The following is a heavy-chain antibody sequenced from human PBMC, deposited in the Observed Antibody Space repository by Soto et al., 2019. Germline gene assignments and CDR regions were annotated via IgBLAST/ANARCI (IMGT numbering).Heavy chain of an antibody. CDR3: AREAGPDRWFDP. Sequence: QVQLKESGPGLVEPSETLSLTCTVSGASISSYFWTWIRQPAGKGLDWIGRISTSGTTNYNPSLKIRVTMSVDTSKSPFSLDLSSVTAADTAVYYCAREAGPDRWFDPWGQGTLVTVSS. V-gene: IGHV4-4*07. CDR2: ISTSGTT. CDR1: GASISSYF. D-gene: IGHD6-19*01. J-gene: IGHJ5*02.